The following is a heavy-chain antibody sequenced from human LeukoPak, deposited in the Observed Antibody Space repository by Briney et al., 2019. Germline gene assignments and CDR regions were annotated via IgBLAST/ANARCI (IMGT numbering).Heavy chain of an antibody. Sequence: PGGSLRLSCAASGFTFSNFEMNWVRQIPGKGLEWLSFITRSSRIIYYADSVKGRSTISRDNANNSLHLQMNSLRVEDTGIYFCARGSTFGGVISDFWGQGTLVTVSS. CDR1: GFTFSNFE. D-gene: IGHD3-16*02. V-gene: IGHV3-48*03. CDR3: ARGSTFGGVISDF. J-gene: IGHJ4*02. CDR2: ITRSSRII.